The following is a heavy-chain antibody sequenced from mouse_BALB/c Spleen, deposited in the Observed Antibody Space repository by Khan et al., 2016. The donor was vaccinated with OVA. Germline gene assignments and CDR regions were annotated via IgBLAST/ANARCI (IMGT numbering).Heavy chain of an antibody. J-gene: IGHJ4*01. CDR3: ARQPYYHYNIMDY. V-gene: IGHV2-6-1*01. D-gene: IGHD2-10*01. CDR2: IWSDGST. CDR1: GFSLTNYG. Sequence: QVQLKESGPGLVAPSQSLSITCTISGFSLTNYGVHWVCQPPGKGLEWLVVIWSDGSTTYNSALKSRLTISKDNSKRQVFLKMNSLQTDDTGMYFCARQPYYHYNIMDYWGQGTSVTVSS.